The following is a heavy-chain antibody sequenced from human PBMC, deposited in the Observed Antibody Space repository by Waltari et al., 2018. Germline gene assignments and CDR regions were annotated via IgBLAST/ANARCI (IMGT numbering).Heavy chain of an antibody. CDR2: IYYSGST. J-gene: IGHJ5*02. CDR1: GGSISSSSYH. D-gene: IGHD3-10*01. V-gene: IGHV4-39*07. CDR3: ARDGSGSYYPTNWFDP. Sequence: QLQLPESGPGLVKPSETLSLTCTVSGGSISSSSYHWGWICQPPGKGLEWIGSIYYSGSTYYNPSLKSRVTISVDTSKNQFSLKLSSVTAADTAVYYCARDGSGSYYPTNWFDPWGQGTLVTVSS.